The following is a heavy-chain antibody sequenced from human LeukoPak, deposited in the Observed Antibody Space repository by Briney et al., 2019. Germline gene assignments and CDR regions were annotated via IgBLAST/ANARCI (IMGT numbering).Heavy chain of an antibody. J-gene: IGHJ4*02. Sequence: PSETLSLTCAVYGGSFSGYYWSWIRQPPGKGLEWIGEINHSGSTNYNPSLKSRVTISVDTSKNQFSLKLSSVTAADTAVYYCARARRPRIVVVPAAPRGGFDYWGQGTLVTVSS. CDR2: INHSGST. CDR1: GGSFSGYY. CDR3: ARARRPRIVVVPAAPRGGFDY. D-gene: IGHD2-2*01. V-gene: IGHV4-34*01.